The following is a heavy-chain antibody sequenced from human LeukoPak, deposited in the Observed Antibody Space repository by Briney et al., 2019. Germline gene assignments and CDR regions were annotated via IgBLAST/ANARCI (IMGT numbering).Heavy chain of an antibody. CDR3: ATYGLGYCSGGSCSSPLELGY. J-gene: IGHJ4*02. CDR2: ISAYNGNT. CDR1: GYTFTSYG. V-gene: IGHV1-18*04. Sequence: ASVKVSCKASGYTFTSYGISWVRQAPGQGLEWMGWISAYNGNTNYAQKLQGRVTMTTDTSTSTAYMELRSLRSDDTAVYYCATYGLGYCSGGSCSSPLELGYWGQGTLVTVSS. D-gene: IGHD2-15*01.